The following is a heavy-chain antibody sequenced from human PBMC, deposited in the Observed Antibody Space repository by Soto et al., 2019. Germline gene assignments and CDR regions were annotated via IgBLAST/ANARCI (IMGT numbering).Heavy chain of an antibody. CDR3: ARVNGGYSYGTSFDY. CDR1: GGSISSYY. J-gene: IGHJ4*02. D-gene: IGHD5-18*01. CDR2: IYYSGST. Sequence: KPSETLSLTCTVSGGSISSYYWSWIRQPPGKGLEWIGYIYYSGSTNYNPSLKSRVTISVDTSKNQFSLKLSSVTAADTAVYYCARVNGGYSYGTSFDYWGQGTLVTVSS. V-gene: IGHV4-59*01.